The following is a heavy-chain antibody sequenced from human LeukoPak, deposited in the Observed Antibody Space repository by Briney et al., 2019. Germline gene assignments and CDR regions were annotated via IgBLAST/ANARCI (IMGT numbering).Heavy chain of an antibody. J-gene: IGHJ4*02. D-gene: IGHD3-10*01. CDR2: ISGSGGST. V-gene: IGHV3-23*01. CDR1: GFTFSSYA. CDR3: AKGMYYYGSGSQYFDY. Sequence: GGSLRLSCAASGFTFSSYAMSWVRQAPGKGLEWVSAISGSGGSTYYADSVKGRFTISRDNSKNTLYLQMNSLRAEDTAEYYCAKGMYYYGSGSQYFDYWGQGTLVTVSS.